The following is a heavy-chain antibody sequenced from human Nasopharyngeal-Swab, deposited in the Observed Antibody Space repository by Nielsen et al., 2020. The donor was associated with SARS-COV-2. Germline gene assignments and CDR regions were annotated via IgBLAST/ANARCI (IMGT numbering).Heavy chain of an antibody. D-gene: IGHD3-22*01. Sequence: ASVKVSCNASGYTFTSYAMIWVRQAPGQRLEWMGWINAGNGNTKYSQKFQGRVTITRDTSASTAYMELSSLRSADTAVYYCARTQDYYYSSGSAFDIWGQGTMVTVSS. J-gene: IGHJ3*02. CDR1: GYTFTSYA. CDR3: ARTQDYYYSSGSAFDI. V-gene: IGHV1-3*01. CDR2: INAGNGNT.